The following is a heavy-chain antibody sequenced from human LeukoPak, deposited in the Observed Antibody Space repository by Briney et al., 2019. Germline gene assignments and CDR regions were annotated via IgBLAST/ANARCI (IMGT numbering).Heavy chain of an antibody. D-gene: IGHD4-11*01. CDR2: ILPIFGTA. J-gene: IGHJ4*02. Sequence: GASVKVSCKASGGTFSSYAISWVRQAPGQGLEWMGRILPIFGTANHAQKFQGRVTITADESTSTAYMELSSLRSEDTAVYYCASPTVTDDYWGQGTLITVSS. V-gene: IGHV1-69*13. CDR1: GGTFSSYA. CDR3: ASPTVTDDY.